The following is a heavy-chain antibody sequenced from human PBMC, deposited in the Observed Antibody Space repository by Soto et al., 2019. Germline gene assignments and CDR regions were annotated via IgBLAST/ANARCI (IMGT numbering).Heavy chain of an antibody. Sequence: GGSLRLSWAASGLTFINAWMNWVSKAPGKGLEWVANIKQDGSEKYYVDSVKGRFTISRDNAKNSLLLQMNSLRVEDTAVYYCARDLGYCSGGTCYSVLDSWGQGALVTVSS. CDR1: GLTFINAW. V-gene: IGHV3-7*03. CDR2: IKQDGSEK. D-gene: IGHD2-15*01. CDR3: ARDLGYCSGGTCYSVLDS. J-gene: IGHJ4*02.